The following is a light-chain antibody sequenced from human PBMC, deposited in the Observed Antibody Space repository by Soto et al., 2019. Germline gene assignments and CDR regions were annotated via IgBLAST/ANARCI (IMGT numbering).Light chain of an antibody. CDR2: GVS. CDR3: CSYAGSYTHYV. Sequence: QSALTQPRSVSGSPGQSVTISCTGTSSDVGGYNYVSWYQQHPGKAPKLMIYGVSKRPSGVPDRFSGSKSGNTASLTISGLQAEDEADYYCCSYAGSYTHYVFGTGTKLNVL. J-gene: IGLJ1*01. CDR1: SSDVGGYNY. V-gene: IGLV2-11*01.